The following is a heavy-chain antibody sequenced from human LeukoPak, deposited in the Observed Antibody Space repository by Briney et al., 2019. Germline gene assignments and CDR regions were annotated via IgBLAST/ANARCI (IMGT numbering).Heavy chain of an antibody. CDR1: GFTFSSYW. D-gene: IGHD1-26*01. CDR3: ARDPTSSWETAFDI. CDR2: IKQDGSEK. J-gene: IGHJ3*02. V-gene: IGHV3-7*01. Sequence: GGSLRLSCAASGFTFSSYWMSWVRQAPGKGLEWVANIKQDGSEKYYVDSVKGRFTISRDSAKNSLYLHMNSLTAEDTAMYYCARDPTSSWETAFDIWGQGTMVTVSS.